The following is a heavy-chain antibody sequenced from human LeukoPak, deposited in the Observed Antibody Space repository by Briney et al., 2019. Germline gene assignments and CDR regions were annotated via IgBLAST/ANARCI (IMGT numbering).Heavy chain of an antibody. J-gene: IGHJ4*02. Sequence: GGSLRLSCAGSGFTFSTYAMSWIRQAPGKGLQWVSAISRSGGSGGGTYYADSVKGRFTISRDNSKNTLYLQMNSLRADDTAVYYCAKNLHGFRFTPRYDYWGQGTLVTVSS. CDR1: GFTFSTYA. CDR3: AKNLHGFRFTPRYDY. CDR2: ISRSGGSGGGT. D-gene: IGHD3-16*01. V-gene: IGHV3-23*01.